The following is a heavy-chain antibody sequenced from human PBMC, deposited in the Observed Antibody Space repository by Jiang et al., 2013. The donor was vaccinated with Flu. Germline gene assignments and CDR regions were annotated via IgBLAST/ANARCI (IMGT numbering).Heavy chain of an antibody. V-gene: IGHV4-31*03. J-gene: IGHJ4*02. CDR1: GGSISSGGYY. CDR2: IYYSGST. CDR3: ARDRATRWVDY. D-gene: IGHD1-26*01. Sequence: GSGLVKPSQTLSLTCTVSGGSISSGGYYWSWIRQHPGKGLEWIGYIYYSGSTYYNPSLKSRVTISVDTSKNQFSLKLSSVTAADTAVYYCARDRATRWVDYWGPGNPGHRLL.